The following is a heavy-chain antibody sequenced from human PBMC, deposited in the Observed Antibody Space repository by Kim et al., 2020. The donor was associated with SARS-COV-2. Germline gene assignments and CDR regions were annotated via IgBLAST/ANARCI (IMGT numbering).Heavy chain of an antibody. CDR3: AREGTN. CDR2: IYYSGST. Sequence: SETLSLTCTVSGGSITTAGYYWTWIRQHPGTGLEWIGYIYYSGSTFYNPSLKSRVTISIDTSKNQFSLKLSSVTAADTAVYYCAREGTNWSRGTPVTVSS. CDR1: GGSITTAGYY. D-gene: IGHD3-10*01. V-gene: IGHV4-31*03. J-gene: IGHJ4*02.